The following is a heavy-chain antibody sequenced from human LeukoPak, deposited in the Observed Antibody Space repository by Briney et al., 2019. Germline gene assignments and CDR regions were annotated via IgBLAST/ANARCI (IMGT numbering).Heavy chain of an antibody. J-gene: IGHJ4*02. V-gene: IGHV3-30-3*01. D-gene: IGHD3-10*01. CDR2: ISHDGTKK. Sequence: AGSLSLSCAVSGFTFSSFPMHWVRQAPGKGLEWVGDISHDGTKKDYADSVNSRFSISRDNSSDTLFLQMSSLRPEDTAVYYCARDGIYHGSESYLDYWGQGALVTVPS. CDR1: GFTFSSFP. CDR3: ARDGIYHGSESYLDY.